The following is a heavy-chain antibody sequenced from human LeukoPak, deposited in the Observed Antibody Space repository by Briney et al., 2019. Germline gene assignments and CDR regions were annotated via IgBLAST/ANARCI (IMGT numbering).Heavy chain of an antibody. D-gene: IGHD4-17*01. CDR2: IYYSGST. CDR3: ARWRGDYGFDY. Sequence: SETLSLTCTVSGGSLSSSSYYWGWIRQPPGKGLEWIGSIYYSGSTYYNPSLKSRGTISVDTSKNQFSLKLSSVTAADTAVYYCARWRGDYGFDYWGQGTLVTVSS. J-gene: IGHJ4*02. CDR1: GGSLSSSSYY. V-gene: IGHV4-39*01.